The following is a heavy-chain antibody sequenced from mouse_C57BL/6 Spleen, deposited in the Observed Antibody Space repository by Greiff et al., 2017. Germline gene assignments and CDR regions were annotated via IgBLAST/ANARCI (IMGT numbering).Heavy chain of an antibody. CDR3: AREGSGYSYAMDY. CDR1: GYTFTSYW. V-gene: IGHV1-64*01. D-gene: IGHD3-2*02. CDR2: IHPNSGST. J-gene: IGHJ4*01. Sequence: VQLQQSGAELVKPGASVKLSCKASGYTFTSYWMHWVKQRPGQGLEWIGMIHPNSGSTNYNEKFKSKATLTVDKSSSTAYMQLSSLTSEDSAVYYCAREGSGYSYAMDYWGQGTSVTVSS.